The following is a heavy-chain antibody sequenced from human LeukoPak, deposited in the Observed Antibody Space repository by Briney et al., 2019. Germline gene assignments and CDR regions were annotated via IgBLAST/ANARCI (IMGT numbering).Heavy chain of an antibody. CDR2: INPNSGGT. CDR1: GYTFTGYY. V-gene: IGHV1-2*02. J-gene: IGHJ4*02. D-gene: IGHD1-26*01. Sequence: ASVKVSCKASGYTFTGYYMHWVRQAPGQGLEWMGWINPNSGGTNYAQKFQGRVTMTRDTSISTAYMELSRLRSDDTAVYYCARRPRNSGAYDGPSCLDYWGQGTLVTVSS. CDR3: ARRPRNSGAYDGPSCLDY.